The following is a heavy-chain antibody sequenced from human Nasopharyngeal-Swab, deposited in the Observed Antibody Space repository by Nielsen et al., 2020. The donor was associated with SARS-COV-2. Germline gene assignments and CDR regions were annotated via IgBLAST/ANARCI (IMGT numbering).Heavy chain of an antibody. Sequence: SCAISGDSVSSSSAAWNWIRHSPSRGLEWLGRTYYRSKWYNDYAVSVKSRITINPDTSKNQFSLHLNSVTPEDTAVYYCARARGAYGDYYYYYYTDVWGKGTTVTVSS. CDR3: ARARGAYGDYYYYYYTDV. CDR1: GDSVSSSSAA. CDR2: TYYRSKWYN. J-gene: IGHJ6*03. V-gene: IGHV6-1*01. D-gene: IGHD4-17*01.